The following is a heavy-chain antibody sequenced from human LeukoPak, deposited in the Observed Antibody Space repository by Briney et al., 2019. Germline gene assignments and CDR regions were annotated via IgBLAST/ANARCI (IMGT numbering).Heavy chain of an antibody. V-gene: IGHV3-30*02. CDR1: GFTSSNYG. J-gene: IGHJ4*02. CDR3: AKDFWAVTTDY. D-gene: IGHD4-17*01. Sequence: GGSLRLSCAASGFTSSNYGIHWVRQAPGKGLEWVAFIQNDGSYKRYSDSVKGRFTISRDNSENTLYLQMSSLKTEDTAVYYCAKDFWAVTTDYWGQGTLVTVSS. CDR2: IQNDGSYK.